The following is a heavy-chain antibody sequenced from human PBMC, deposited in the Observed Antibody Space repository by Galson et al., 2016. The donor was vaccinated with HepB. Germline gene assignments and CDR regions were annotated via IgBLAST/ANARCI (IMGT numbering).Heavy chain of an antibody. CDR3: AKDVYDPTAGEYAMDV. CDR1: GFAFSSYA. CDR2: ISHSGGTT. J-gene: IGHJ6*02. D-gene: IGHD2/OR15-2a*01. Sequence: SLRLSCAASGFAFSSYAINWVRLTPGKGLEWVSAISHSGGTTYYADSVRGRFTISRDKSKSTVYLQMSSLRAEDTALYYCAKDVYDPTAGEYAMDVWGQGTTGTVSS. V-gene: IGHV3-23*01.